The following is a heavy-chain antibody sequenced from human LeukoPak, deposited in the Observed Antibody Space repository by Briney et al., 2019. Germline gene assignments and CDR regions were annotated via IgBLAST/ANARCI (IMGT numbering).Heavy chain of an antibody. CDR3: ARDAFRGSFDY. Sequence: PSETLSLTCTVSGGSISSYYWSWIRQPPGRGREGNWYIYYRWSTNYNPSLKSRVTISVDTSKNQFSLKLSSVTAADTAVYYCARDAFRGSFDYWGQGTLVTVSS. J-gene: IGHJ4*02. D-gene: IGHD3-16*01. V-gene: IGHV4-59*01. CDR2: IYYRWST. CDR1: GGSISSYY.